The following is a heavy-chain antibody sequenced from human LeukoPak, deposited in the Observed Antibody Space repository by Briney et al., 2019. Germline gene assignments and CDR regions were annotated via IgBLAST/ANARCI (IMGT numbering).Heavy chain of an antibody. J-gene: IGHJ4*02. D-gene: IGHD4-23*01. CDR1: GFTFSSYS. CDR2: ISSSSSYI. V-gene: IGHV3-21*01. Sequence: GGSLRLSCAASGFTFSSYSMNWVRQAPGKGLEWVSSISSSSSYIYYADSVKGRFTISRDNAKNSLYLQMNSLRAEDTAVYYCAREDYGGNEAFDYWGQGTLVTVSS. CDR3: AREDYGGNEAFDY.